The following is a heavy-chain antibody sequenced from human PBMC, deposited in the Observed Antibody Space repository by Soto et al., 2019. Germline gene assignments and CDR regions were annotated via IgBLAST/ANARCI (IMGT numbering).Heavy chain of an antibody. Sequence: QVQLVESGGGVVQPGRSLRLSCAASGFTFSSYGMHWVRQAPGKGLEWVAVIWYDGSNKYYADSVKGRFTISRDNSKNTLYLQMNSLRAEDTAVYYCAASTPRGTVARYYYYGMDVWGQGTTGNVSS. CDR2: IWYDGSNK. CDR1: GFTFSSYG. CDR3: AASTPRGTVARYYYYGMDV. D-gene: IGHD4-17*01. J-gene: IGHJ6*01. V-gene: IGHV3-33*01.